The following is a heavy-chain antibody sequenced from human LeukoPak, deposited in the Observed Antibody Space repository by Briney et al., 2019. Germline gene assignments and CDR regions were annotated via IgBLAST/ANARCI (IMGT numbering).Heavy chain of an antibody. CDR3: VRDYCSGVTCYDGY. V-gene: IGHV3-7*04. Sequence: GGSLKLSCAASGFTFRNYWMSWVRQAPGKGLEWLANVKQDGSGKYYVDSVKGRFTISRDNVKNSVYLQMNSLRAEDTAVYYCVRDYCSGVTCYDGYWGQGTLVTVSS. J-gene: IGHJ4*02. CDR1: GFTFRNYW. D-gene: IGHD2-15*01. CDR2: VKQDGSGK.